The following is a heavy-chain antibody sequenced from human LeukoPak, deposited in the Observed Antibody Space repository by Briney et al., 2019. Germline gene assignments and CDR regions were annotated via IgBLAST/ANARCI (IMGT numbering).Heavy chain of an antibody. D-gene: IGHD2-2*02. CDR3: ARAMAICSSTSCYTRRYFDY. CDR2: INHSGST. J-gene: IGHJ4*02. Sequence: SETLPLTCAVYGGSFSGYYWSWIRQPPGKGLEWIGEINHSGSTNYNPSLKSRVTISVDTSKNQFSLKLSSVTAADTAVYYCARAMAICSSTSCYTRRYFDYWGQGTLVTVSS. V-gene: IGHV4-34*01. CDR1: GGSFSGYY.